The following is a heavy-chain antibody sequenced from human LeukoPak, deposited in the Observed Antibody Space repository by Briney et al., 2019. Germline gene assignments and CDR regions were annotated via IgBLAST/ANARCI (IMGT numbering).Heavy chain of an antibody. D-gene: IGHD3-22*01. V-gene: IGHV7-4-1*02. CDR1: GYIFASYV. CDR3: ARGDYETHGYQTR. Sequence: ASVKVSCKASGYIFASYVLHWVRQAPGQGLEWMGWINTNTGNPTYAQGFTGRFVFSLDTSVSTAYLQISSLKADDTAMYYCARGDYETHGYQTRWGQGTLVTVSS. CDR2: INTNTGNP. J-gene: IGHJ4*02.